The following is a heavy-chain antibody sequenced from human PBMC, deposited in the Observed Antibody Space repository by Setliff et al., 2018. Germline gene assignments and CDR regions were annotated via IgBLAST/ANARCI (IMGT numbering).Heavy chain of an antibody. D-gene: IGHD6-19*01. J-gene: IGHJ6*03. CDR1: GGSISSGNYY. CDR3: ARARYSSGWYGGGGAFYYMDA. Sequence: SETLSLTCTVSGGSISSGNYYWSWIRQPAGKGLEWIGHIQTSGTTNYNPSLKSRVTVSLDTSKNQFSLKLTSVTAADTAVYYCARARYSSGWYGGGGAFYYMDAWGKGTTVTVSS. CDR2: IQTSGTT. V-gene: IGHV4-61*09.